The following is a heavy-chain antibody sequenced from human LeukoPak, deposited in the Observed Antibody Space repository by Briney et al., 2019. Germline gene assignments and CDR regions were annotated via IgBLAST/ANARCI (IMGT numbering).Heavy chain of an antibody. CDR1: GFTFNHYG. D-gene: IGHD6-13*01. CDR3: ARVAAAGIGTGNNWFDP. Sequence: PGGSLRLPCAASGFTFNHYGMHWVRQAPGKGLEWIGEINHSGSSNYNPSLESRVTISADTSKNQFSLKMSSVTAADTAVYYCARVAAAGIGTGNNWFDPWGQGTLVTVSS. J-gene: IGHJ5*02. V-gene: IGHV4-34*01. CDR2: INHSGSS.